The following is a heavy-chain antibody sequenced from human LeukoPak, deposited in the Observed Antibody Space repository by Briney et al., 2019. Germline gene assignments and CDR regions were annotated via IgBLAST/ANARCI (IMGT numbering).Heavy chain of an antibody. D-gene: IGHD6-19*01. J-gene: IGHJ4*02. Sequence: PSETLSLTCAVYGGSFSGYYWTWIRQPPGKGLEWIGEINHSGSTNYNPSLKIRVPISVDTSKNQFSLKLRSVTAADTAVYYCASGAVAGTVDYWGQGTLVTVSS. CDR2: INHSGST. CDR1: GGSFSGYY. CDR3: ASGAVAGTVDY. V-gene: IGHV4-34*01.